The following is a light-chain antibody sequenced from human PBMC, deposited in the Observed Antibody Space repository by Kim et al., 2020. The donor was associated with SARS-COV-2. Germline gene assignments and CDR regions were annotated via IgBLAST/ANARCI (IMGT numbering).Light chain of an antibody. Sequence: VSPGERGTLSCRASQGVSSKLAWYQQKPGQSPRLLIYGASTRATGIPARFSGSGSGIEFTLTISGLQAEDYAVYYCQQYDKWPLTFGGGTKVDIK. V-gene: IGKV3-15*01. J-gene: IGKJ4*01. CDR1: QGVSSK. CDR3: QQYDKWPLT. CDR2: GAS.